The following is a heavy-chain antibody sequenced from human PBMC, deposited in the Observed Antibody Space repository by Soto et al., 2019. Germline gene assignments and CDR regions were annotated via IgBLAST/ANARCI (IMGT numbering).Heavy chain of an antibody. J-gene: IGHJ4*02. CDR2: INHSGST. CDR1: GGSFSGYY. Sequence: SETLSLTWAVFGGSFSGYYWSWIRQPPGTGLEWIGEINHSGSTNCNPSLKSRVTISVDTSKNQFSLKLTSVTAADTALYYCARDKITALFDYWGQGTLVTVSS. V-gene: IGHV4-34*01. D-gene: IGHD3-10*01. CDR3: ARDKITALFDY.